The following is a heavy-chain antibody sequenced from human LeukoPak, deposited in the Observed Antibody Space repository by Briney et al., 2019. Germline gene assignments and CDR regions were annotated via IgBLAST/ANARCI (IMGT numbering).Heavy chain of an antibody. V-gene: IGHV3-20*04. CDR1: GFTFDDYG. J-gene: IGHJ3*02. CDR2: INWNGGST. D-gene: IGHD3-22*01. Sequence: PGGSLRLSCAASGFTFDDYGMSWVRQAPGKGLEWVSGINWNGGSTGYADSVKGRFTISRDNAKNSLYLQMNSLRAEDTALYYCARGGGPYYDRSHGAFDIWGQGTMVTVSS. CDR3: ARGGGPYYDRSHGAFDI.